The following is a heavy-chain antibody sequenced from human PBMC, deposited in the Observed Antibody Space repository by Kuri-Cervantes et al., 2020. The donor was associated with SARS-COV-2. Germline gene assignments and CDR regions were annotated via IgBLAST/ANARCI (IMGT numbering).Heavy chain of an antibody. Sequence: GESLKISCTASGFIFSDYYMTWIRQAPGKGLEWVSNIGPSGTTKYYADSVKGRFTISRDNAKNSLYLQMSSLRAEDTAVYYCARAYGFLRYIYYMDVWGRGTTVTVSS. V-gene: IGHV3-11*04. D-gene: IGHD4-17*01. J-gene: IGHJ6*03. CDR1: GFIFSDYY. CDR2: IGPSGTTK. CDR3: ARAYGFLRYIYYMDV.